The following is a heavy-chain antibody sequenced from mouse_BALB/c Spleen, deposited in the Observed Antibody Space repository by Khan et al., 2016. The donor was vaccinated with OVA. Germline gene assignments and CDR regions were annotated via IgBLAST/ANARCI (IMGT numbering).Heavy chain of an antibody. CDR3: TRGYFANYDFAY. CDR1: GYTFTSYW. J-gene: IGHJ3*01. D-gene: IGHD2-1*01. Sequence: QVQLQQPGAELSKPGASVKLSCRTSGYTFTSYWIQWVKQRPGQGLGWIGQIFPGTGTNYYNENFKGKATLTVDTSSSTVYMQLSRLTSEAHAVYFCTRGYFANYDFAYWGQGTLVPVSA. CDR2: IFPGTGTN. V-gene: IGHV1S132*01.